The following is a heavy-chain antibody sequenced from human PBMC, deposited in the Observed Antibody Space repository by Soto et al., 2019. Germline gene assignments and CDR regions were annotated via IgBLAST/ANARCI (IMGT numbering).Heavy chain of an antibody. CDR3: ERGQEGVVATH. CDR1: GVSLSGYY. Sequence: QVQLQQWGAGLLKPSATLSLNCAVTGVSLSGYYWGWIRQPPGKGLEWIGEVKDGGHTNYSPSLRGRVTISSYTSNNQVTLRLNSVTAADTGVYYCERGQEGVVATHWDQGSLVTVSS. CDR2: VKDGGHT. J-gene: IGHJ4*02. D-gene: IGHD5-12*01. V-gene: IGHV4-34*01.